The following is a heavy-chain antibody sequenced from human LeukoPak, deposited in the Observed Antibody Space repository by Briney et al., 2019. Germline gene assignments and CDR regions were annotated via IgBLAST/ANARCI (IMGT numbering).Heavy chain of an antibody. J-gene: IGHJ6*02. CDR1: GGSTTGYF. V-gene: IGHV4-59*08. Sequence: SETLSLTCTISGGSTTGYFWSWIRQPPGKGLEWIGYIYYSGTTNYNPSLKSRVTMSVDTSNNHLSLRLTSVTAADTALYYCARHSYNYYGLDVWGQGTTITVSS. CDR3: ARHSYNYYGLDV. CDR2: IYYSGTT.